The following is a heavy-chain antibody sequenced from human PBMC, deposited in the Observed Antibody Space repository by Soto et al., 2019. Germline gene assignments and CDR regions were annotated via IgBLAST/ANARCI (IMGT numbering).Heavy chain of an antibody. CDR1: GCTFSSYA. D-gene: IGHD3-10*01. J-gene: IGHJ6*02. CDR3: ARAGGLGELYYGMDV. CDR2: IIPIFGTA. Sequence: QVQLVQSGAEVKKPGASVKVSCKASGCTFSSYAISWVRQAPGQGLEWMGGIIPIFGTAKYAQKFQGRVKITADESTSTAYMELSSLRSEDTAVYYCARAGGLGELYYGMDVWGQGTTVTVSS. V-gene: IGHV1-69*01.